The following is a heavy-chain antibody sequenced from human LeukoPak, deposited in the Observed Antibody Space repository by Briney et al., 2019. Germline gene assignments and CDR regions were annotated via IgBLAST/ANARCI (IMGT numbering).Heavy chain of an antibody. CDR1: GFTFSNFL. J-gene: IGHJ4*02. V-gene: IGHV3-23*01. D-gene: IGHD1-26*01. Sequence: GGSLRLSCAASGFTFSNFLMTWVRQAPGKGPEWVSAISGSGGDTYYADSVKGRFTISRDNSKNTLYLQMNSLGAEDTAVYYCAKKGATTGDFDYWGQGTLVTVSS. CDR2: ISGSGGDT. CDR3: AKKGATTGDFDY.